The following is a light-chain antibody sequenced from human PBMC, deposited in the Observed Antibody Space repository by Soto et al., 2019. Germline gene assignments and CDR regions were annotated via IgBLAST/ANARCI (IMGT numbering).Light chain of an antibody. CDR1: RSVSNNY. J-gene: IGKJ1*01. CDR3: QQYGGSTRT. Sequence: EIVSTQPPSTLSLSPGERATLSCRASRSVSNNYLAWYQQKPGQAPRLLIYAASNRATGTPDSFSGSGSGTDFTLSISRLEPEDFAVYYCQQYGGSTRTFGQGTKVDI. V-gene: IGKV3-20*01. CDR2: AAS.